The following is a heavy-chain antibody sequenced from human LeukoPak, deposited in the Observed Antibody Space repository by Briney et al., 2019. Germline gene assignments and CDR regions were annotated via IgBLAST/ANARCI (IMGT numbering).Heavy chain of an antibody. CDR3: AGFTAMVPDYSDY. V-gene: IGHV1-2*06. J-gene: IGHJ4*02. D-gene: IGHD5-18*01. CDR2: INPNSGGT. CDR1: GYTFTGYY. Sequence: ASVKVSCKASGYTFTGYYMHWVRQAPGQGLEWMGRINPNSGGTNYAQKFQGRVTMTRDTSISTAYMELSRLRSDDTAVYYCAGFTAMVPDYSDYWGQGTLVTVSS.